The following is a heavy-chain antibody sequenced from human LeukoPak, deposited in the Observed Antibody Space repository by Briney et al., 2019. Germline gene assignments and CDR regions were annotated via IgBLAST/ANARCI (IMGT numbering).Heavy chain of an antibody. D-gene: IGHD2-2*01. V-gene: IGHV3-7*01. CDR3: ASCSNTNCHDY. J-gene: IGHJ4*02. CDR1: GFTFSSYW. Sequence: GGSLRLSCTASGFTFSSYWMTWVRQAPGKGLEWVANIKQDGSEKHYVDSVKGRFSISRDNAKKSLYLEMNSLRAEDTAVYYCASCSNTNCHDYWGQGTLVSVSS. CDR2: IKQDGSEK.